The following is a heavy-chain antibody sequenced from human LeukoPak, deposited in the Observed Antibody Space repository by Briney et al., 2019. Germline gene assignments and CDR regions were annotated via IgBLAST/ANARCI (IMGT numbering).Heavy chain of an antibody. D-gene: IGHD3-22*01. CDR3: AISFDYDSSGYYYLYYYYMDV. CDR2: MNPNSGNT. Sequence: ASVKVSCKASGYTFTSYGINWARQATGQGLEWMGWMNPNSGNTGYAQKFQGRVTITRNTSISTAYMELSSLRSEDTAVYYCAISFDYDSSGYYYLYYYYMDVWGKGTTVTVSS. V-gene: IGHV1-8*03. CDR1: GYTFTSYG. J-gene: IGHJ6*03.